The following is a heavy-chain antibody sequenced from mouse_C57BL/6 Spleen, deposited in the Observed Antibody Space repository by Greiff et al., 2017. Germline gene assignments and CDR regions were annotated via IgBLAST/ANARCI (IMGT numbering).Heavy chain of an antibody. CDR2: IHPNSGST. CDR3: ARHMVTTYFGV. CDR1: GYTFTSYW. J-gene: IGHJ1*03. V-gene: IGHV1-64*01. D-gene: IGHD2-2*01. Sequence: QVQLQQPGAELVKPGASVKLSCKASGYTFTSYWMHWVKQRPGQGLEWIGMIHPNSGSTNYNEKFKSKATLTVDKSSSTAYMQLSSLTSEDSAVYYCARHMVTTYFGVWGTGTTVTVSS.